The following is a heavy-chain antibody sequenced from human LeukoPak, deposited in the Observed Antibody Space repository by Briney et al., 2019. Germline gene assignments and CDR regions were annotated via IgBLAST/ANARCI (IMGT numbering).Heavy chain of an antibody. Sequence: ASVKVSCKASAHTFTGNYIHWVRQAPGQGLEWMGWINPNTGDTNYAHNLHGRVTMTRDTSISTAQMELNGLRSDDTAIYYCAGTHYSDTTALDYWGQGTLVTVSS. CDR2: INPNTGDT. CDR1: AHTFTGNY. J-gene: IGHJ4*02. CDR3: AGTHYSDTTALDY. V-gene: IGHV1-2*02. D-gene: IGHD3-22*01.